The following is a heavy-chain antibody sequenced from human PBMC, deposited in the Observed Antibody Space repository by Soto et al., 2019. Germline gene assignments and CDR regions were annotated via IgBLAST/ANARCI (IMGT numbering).Heavy chain of an antibody. CDR3: ARSSSDVSYYYYYGMDV. Sequence: SVKVSCKASGGTFSSYAISWVRQAPGQGLEWMGGIIPIFGTANYAQKFQGRVTITADESTSTAYMELSSLRSEDTAVYYCARSSSDVSYYYYYGMDVWGQGTTVTVSS. D-gene: IGHD3-10*01. V-gene: IGHV1-69*13. J-gene: IGHJ6*02. CDR2: IIPIFGTA. CDR1: GGTFSSYA.